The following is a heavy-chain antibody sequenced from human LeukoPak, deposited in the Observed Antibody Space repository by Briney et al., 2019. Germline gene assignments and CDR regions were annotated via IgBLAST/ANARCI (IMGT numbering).Heavy chain of an antibody. J-gene: IGHJ4*02. V-gene: IGHV3-23*01. CDR3: AKAVASSGWYVSYFDY. D-gene: IGHD6-19*01. Sequence: GGSLRLSCAASGFTFTSYSMNWVRQAPGKGLEWVSAISGSGGGTYYADSVKGRSTISRDNSKNTLYLQMNSLRAEDTAVYYCAKAVASSGWYVSYFDYWGQGTLVTVSS. CDR2: ISGSGGGT. CDR1: GFTFTSYS.